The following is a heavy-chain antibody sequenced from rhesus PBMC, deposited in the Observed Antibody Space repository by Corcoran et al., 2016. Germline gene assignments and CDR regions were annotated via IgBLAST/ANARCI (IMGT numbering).Heavy chain of an antibody. J-gene: IGHJ4*01. V-gene: IGHV4-169*01. Sequence: QLQLQESGPGLVKPSETLSVTCAVSGGSVSSSYWSWIRQAPGKGLELIGYIYGSGSSTNYNPSLKSRGTLSVDTAKNQLSLKLSSVTTADTAVYYCARKPKYPEEYYFDYWGQGVLVTVSS. CDR2: IYGSGSST. D-gene: IGHD2-21*01. CDR1: GGSVSSSY. CDR3: ARKPKYPEEYYFDY.